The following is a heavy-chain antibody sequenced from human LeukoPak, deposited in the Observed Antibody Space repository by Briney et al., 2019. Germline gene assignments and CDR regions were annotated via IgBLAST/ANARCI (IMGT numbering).Heavy chain of an antibody. CDR1: GYTFTGYY. Sequence: ASVKVSCKASGYTFTGYYIHWVRQAPGQGLEWMGWINPNSGDTNYAQKFQGRVTMTRDTSISTAYMELSRLRSDDTALYYCARGVAGTYYYYYMDVWGKGTTVTVSS. CDR3: ARGVAGTYYYYYMDV. CDR2: INPNSGDT. V-gene: IGHV1-2*02. D-gene: IGHD6-19*01. J-gene: IGHJ6*03.